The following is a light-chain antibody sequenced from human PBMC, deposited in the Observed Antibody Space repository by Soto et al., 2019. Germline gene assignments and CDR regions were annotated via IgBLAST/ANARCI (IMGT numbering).Light chain of an antibody. CDR3: AAWDDSVNGLV. V-gene: IGLV1-44*01. Sequence: QSVLTQSPSASGTPGQRVTISCSGSSSNFGRNNVHWYQQLPGTAPKLLIYSNNQRPSGVPDRFSGSKSGTSASLAIRGLQSEDEGDYYCAAWDDSVNGLVFGGGTKVTVL. CDR1: SSNFGRNN. CDR2: SNN. J-gene: IGLJ3*02.